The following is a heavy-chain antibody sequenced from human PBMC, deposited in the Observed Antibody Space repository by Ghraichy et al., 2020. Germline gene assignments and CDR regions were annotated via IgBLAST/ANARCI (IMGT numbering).Heavy chain of an antibody. D-gene: IGHD2-2*02. CDR2: ITGSGGDT. CDR3: AKGLSEQLLYSPFYYGMNI. J-gene: IGHJ6*02. Sequence: GGSLRLSCVVSGFTFRSYAMSWVRQAPGKGLEWVSTITGSGGDTYYADSVKGRFTISRDNSKNTLYLQMNSLRADDTAGYYCAKGLSEQLLYSPFYYGMNIWGQGTTVTVSS. CDR1: GFTFRSYA. V-gene: IGHV3-23*01.